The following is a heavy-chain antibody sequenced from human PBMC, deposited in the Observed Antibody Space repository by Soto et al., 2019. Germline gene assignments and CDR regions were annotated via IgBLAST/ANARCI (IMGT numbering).Heavy chain of an antibody. V-gene: IGHV3-9*01. CDR3: AKDNDLDRDGPFDY. CDR1: GFSFDDYG. J-gene: IGHJ4*02. D-gene: IGHD2-2*03. Sequence: EVQLVEAVGGSLQPGRSLRLSCAASGFSFDDYGMHWVRQGPGKGLEWVSGISWNSGDIYYADSVKGRFTISRDNAKRSLYLQMNSLRPEDTALYYCAKDNDLDRDGPFDYWGQGILVTVSS. CDR2: ISWNSGDI.